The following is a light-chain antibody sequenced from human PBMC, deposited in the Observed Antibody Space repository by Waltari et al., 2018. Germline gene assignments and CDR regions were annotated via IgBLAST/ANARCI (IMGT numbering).Light chain of an antibody. V-gene: IGLV2-14*01. CDR2: EVS. J-gene: IGLJ1*01. CDR3: SSYTSSGV. CDR1: SSDDGGYKY. Sequence: QPALTQPAPVSGSPGQSLTIPCTGTSSDDGGYKYVSWYQQHPGKAPKLMIYEVSNRPSGVSNRFSGSKSGNTASLTISGLQAEDEADYYCSSYTSSGVFGTGTKVTVL.